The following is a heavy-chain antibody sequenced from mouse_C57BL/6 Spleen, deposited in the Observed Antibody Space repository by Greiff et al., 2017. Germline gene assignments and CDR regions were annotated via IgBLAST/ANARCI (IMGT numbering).Heavy chain of an antibody. CDR2: IYPRDGST. CDR3: ARYYYSNYNYAMGY. D-gene: IGHD2-5*01. CDR1: GYTFTSYD. J-gene: IGHJ4*01. Sequence: QVQLKESGPELVKPGASVKLSCKASGYTFTSYDINWVKQRPGQGLEWIGWIYPRDGSTKYNEKFKGKATLTVDTSSSTAYMELHSLTSEDSAVYFCARYYYSNYNYAMGYWGKGTSVTVSS. V-gene: IGHV1-85*01.